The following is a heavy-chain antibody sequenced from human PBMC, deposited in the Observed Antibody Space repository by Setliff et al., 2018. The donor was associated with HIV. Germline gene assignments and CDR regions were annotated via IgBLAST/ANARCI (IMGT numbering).Heavy chain of an antibody. CDR3: ARDAPTRSVREKGLDM. Sequence: ASVKVSCKASGYTFTNYYIHWVRQAPGQGLEWMGIINPSGGSTTYAQKFQDRLTMSGDTSATTAYMELSSLRSEDTAVYYCARDAPTRSVREKGLDMWGQGTLVTVSS. CDR1: GYTFTNYY. CDR2: INPSGGST. D-gene: IGHD2-15*01. V-gene: IGHV1-46*01. J-gene: IGHJ3*02.